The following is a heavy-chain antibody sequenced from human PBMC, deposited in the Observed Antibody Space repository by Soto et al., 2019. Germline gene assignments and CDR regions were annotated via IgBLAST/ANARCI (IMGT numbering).Heavy chain of an antibody. CDR3: TKSSSYTYNYYMDV. V-gene: IGHV3-9*01. J-gene: IGHJ6*03. Sequence: EVQLVESGGGLVQPGRSLRLSCAASGFTFDDYAMHWVRQPPGKGLEWVSGTSWNSGNIGYADSVKGRFTISRDNAKNSLYLQMKSLRAEDTALYYCTKSSSYTYNYYMDVWGNGTTVTVSS. CDR1: GFTFDDYA. CDR2: TSWNSGNI. D-gene: IGHD6-6*01.